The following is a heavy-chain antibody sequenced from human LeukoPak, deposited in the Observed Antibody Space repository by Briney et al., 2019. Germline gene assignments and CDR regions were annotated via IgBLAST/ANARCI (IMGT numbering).Heavy chain of an antibody. Sequence: GGSLRVSCAASGFTFSSYWMSWVRQAPGNGLEWVANIKQDGSEKYYVDSVKGRFTISRDNAKNSLYLQMNSLRAEDTAVYYCARDSGSGIYYYYGMDVWGQGTTVTVSS. J-gene: IGHJ6*02. D-gene: IGHD3-10*01. CDR2: IKQDGSEK. CDR3: ARDSGSGIYYYYGMDV. V-gene: IGHV3-7*01. CDR1: GFTFSSYW.